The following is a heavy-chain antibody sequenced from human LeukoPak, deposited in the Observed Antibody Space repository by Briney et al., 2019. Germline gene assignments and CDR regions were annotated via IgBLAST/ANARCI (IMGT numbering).Heavy chain of an antibody. J-gene: IGHJ4*02. CDR3: ARVGPSYYDFWSGYYTD. V-gene: IGHV4-59*08. CDR2: IYYSGST. Sequence: ASETLSLTCTVSGGSISSYYWSWIRQPPGKGQEWIGYIYYSGSTNYNPSLKSRVTISVDTSKNQFSLKLSSVTAADTAVYYCARVGPSYYDFWSGYYTDWGQGTLVTVSS. D-gene: IGHD3-3*01. CDR1: GGSISSYY.